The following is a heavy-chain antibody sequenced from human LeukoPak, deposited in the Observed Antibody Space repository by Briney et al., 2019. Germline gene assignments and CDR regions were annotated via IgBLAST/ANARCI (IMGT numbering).Heavy chain of an antibody. Sequence: GGSLRLSCAASGFTFSSYSMNWVRQAPGKGLEWVSYISSSSSTIYYADSVKGRFTISRDNAKNSLYLQMNSLRAEDTAVYYCARDPSSNDYYYYYMDVWGKGTTVTVSS. V-gene: IGHV3-48*01. CDR2: ISSSSSTI. CDR1: GFTFSSYS. D-gene: IGHD4-11*01. CDR3: ARDPSSNDYYYYYMDV. J-gene: IGHJ6*03.